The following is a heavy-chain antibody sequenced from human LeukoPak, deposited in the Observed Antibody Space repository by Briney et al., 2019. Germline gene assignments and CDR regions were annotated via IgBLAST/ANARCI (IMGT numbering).Heavy chain of an antibody. Sequence: PSETLSLTCTVSGGSISNYYWSWIRQPPGKELEWIGYISYSGNTDSNPSLKSRVTISVDTSKNQFSLKLSSVTAADTAVYYCARHTPHGDYNPNDYWGQGTLVTVFS. CDR2: ISYSGNT. V-gene: IGHV4-59*08. CDR1: GGSISNYY. J-gene: IGHJ4*02. D-gene: IGHD3-16*01. CDR3: ARHTPHGDYNPNDY.